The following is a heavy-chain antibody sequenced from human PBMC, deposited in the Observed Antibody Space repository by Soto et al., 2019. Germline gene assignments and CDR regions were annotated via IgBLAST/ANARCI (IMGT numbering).Heavy chain of an antibody. D-gene: IGHD6-19*01. J-gene: IGHJ4*02. Sequence: QVQLVESGGGVVQPGRSLRLSCAASGFTFSSYAMHWVRQAPGKGLEWVVVISYDGSNKYYADSVKGRFTSSRDNSKNTLYLQMNSLRAEDTAVYYCARDKREQWLSTFDYWGQGTLVTVSS. V-gene: IGHV3-30-3*01. CDR2: ISYDGSNK. CDR1: GFTFSSYA. CDR3: ARDKREQWLSTFDY.